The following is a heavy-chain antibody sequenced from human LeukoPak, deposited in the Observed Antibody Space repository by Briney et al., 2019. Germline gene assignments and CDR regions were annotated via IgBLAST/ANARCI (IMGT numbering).Heavy chain of an antibody. Sequence: GGSLRLSCAASGFTFSSYAMSWVRQAPGKGLEWVSAISGSGGSTYYADSVKGRFTISRDNSKNTLYPQMNSLRAEDTAVYYCAKLSSGWYSVFYYWGQGNLVTVSS. D-gene: IGHD6-19*01. J-gene: IGHJ4*02. CDR1: GFTFSSYA. V-gene: IGHV3-23*01. CDR3: AKLSSGWYSVFYY. CDR2: ISGSGGST.